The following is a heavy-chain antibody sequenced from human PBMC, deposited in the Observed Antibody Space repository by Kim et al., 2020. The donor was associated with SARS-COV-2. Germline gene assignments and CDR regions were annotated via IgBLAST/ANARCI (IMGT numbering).Heavy chain of an antibody. CDR1: GSTLSDLA. D-gene: IGHD2-15*01. CDR2: MSADETKK. J-gene: IGHJ4*02. CDR3: ARGVDYCFAD. Sequence: GGSLRLSCAAPGSTLSDLAIDWVRQAPGKGLEWVAFMSADETKKSYVDSVKGRFTIARDDSKDTLYLQMNGLRVEDTAVYFCARGVDYCFADWGQGTLVTVSS. V-gene: IGHV3-33*01.